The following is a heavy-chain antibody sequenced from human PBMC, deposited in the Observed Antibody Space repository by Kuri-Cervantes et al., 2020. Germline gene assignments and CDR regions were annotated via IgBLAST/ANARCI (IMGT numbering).Heavy chain of an antibody. Sequence: SVKVSCKASGGTFSSYAISWVRQAPGQGLEWMGGIIPIFGTANYAQKFQGRVTMTEDTSTDTAYMELSSLRSEDTAVYYCATETEGQWKLLCWGQGTLVTVSS. J-gene: IGHJ4*02. V-gene: IGHV1-69*06. D-gene: IGHD1-26*01. CDR2: IIPIFGTA. CDR1: GGTFSSYA. CDR3: ATETEGQWKLLC.